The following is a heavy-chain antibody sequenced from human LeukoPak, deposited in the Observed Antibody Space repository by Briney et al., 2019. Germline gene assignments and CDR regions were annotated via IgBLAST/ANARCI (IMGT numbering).Heavy chain of an antibody. CDR1: GYTFTGYY. Sequence: ASVKVSCKASGYTFTGYYMHWVRQAPGQGLEWMGWINPNSGGTNYAQKFQGRVTMTRDTSISTAYMELSRLRSDDTAVYYCARVGYYGSGSYSDWFDPWGQGTLVTVSS. CDR3: ARVGYYGSGSYSDWFDP. D-gene: IGHD3-10*01. CDR2: INPNSGGT. J-gene: IGHJ5*02. V-gene: IGHV1-2*02.